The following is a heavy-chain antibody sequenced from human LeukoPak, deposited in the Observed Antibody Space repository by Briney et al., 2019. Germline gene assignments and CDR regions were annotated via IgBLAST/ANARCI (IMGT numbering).Heavy chain of an antibody. CDR3: AKQFLDAN. Sequence: PGGSLRLSCAASGFIFSKYAMPWVRQAPGKGLEWVSTINAVDANTYYADSVKGRFTVSRDNAMNTLYLQMNSLRAEDTAVYYCAKQFLDANWGQGTRVTVSS. J-gene: IGHJ4*02. CDR2: INAVDANT. V-gene: IGHV3-23*01. D-gene: IGHD6-19*01. CDR1: GFIFSKYA.